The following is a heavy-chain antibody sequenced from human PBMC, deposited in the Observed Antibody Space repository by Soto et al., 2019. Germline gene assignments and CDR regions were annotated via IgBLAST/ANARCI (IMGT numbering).Heavy chain of an antibody. D-gene: IGHD3-10*01. V-gene: IGHV1-18*01. CDR2: ISASDGST. CDR1: GYAFSFG. Sequence: ASVKVSCKASGYAFSFGFSWVRQAPGQGLEWMGWISASDGSTNSAQKFRGRISLTTDTSTNTAYLDLLSLTSDDTAVYFCATYFFGWGSYYRFYYPAQGILLSGSS. J-gene: IGHJ4*02. CDR3: ATYFFGWGSYYRFYY.